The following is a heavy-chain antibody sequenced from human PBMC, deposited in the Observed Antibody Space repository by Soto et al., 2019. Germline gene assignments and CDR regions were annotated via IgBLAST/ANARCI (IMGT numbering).Heavy chain of an antibody. CDR2: IIPIFGTA. CDR1: GGTFSSYA. J-gene: IGHJ6*01. D-gene: IGHD5-18*01. V-gene: IGHV1-69*01. CDR3: ARGGLQLWLAPTYYYGMDV. Sequence: QVQLVQSGAEVKKPGSSVKVSCKASGGTFSSYAISWVRQAPGQGLDWMGGIIPIFGTANYAQKFQGRVTITADESTSTAYMELSSLRSEDTAVYYCARGGLQLWLAPTYYYGMDVWGQGTTFTGSS.